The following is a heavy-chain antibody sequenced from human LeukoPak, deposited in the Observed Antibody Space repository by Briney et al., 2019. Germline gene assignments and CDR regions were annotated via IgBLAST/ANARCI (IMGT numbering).Heavy chain of an antibody. D-gene: IGHD2-2*02. J-gene: IGHJ4*02. V-gene: IGHV3-7*01. CDR1: GSTLGNYW. Sequence: GGSLRLSCEASGSTLGNYWMNWVRQAPGKGLEWVANIKEDGSEKYFVDSVKGRFTISRDNAKNTLYLQVNSLRVEDTAVYYCARVRYCSSTGCYSYFDYWGQGILVTVSS. CDR3: ARVRYCSSTGCYSYFDY. CDR2: IKEDGSEK.